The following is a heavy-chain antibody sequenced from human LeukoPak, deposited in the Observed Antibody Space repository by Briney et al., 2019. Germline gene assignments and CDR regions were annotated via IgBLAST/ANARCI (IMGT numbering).Heavy chain of an antibody. CDR3: AGDRIPVRPGWFDH. D-gene: IGHD3-10*01. CDR1: GYTFTTYG. V-gene: IGHV1-18*01. Sequence: GASVKVSCKASGYTFTTYGISWVRQAPGQGLEWMGWISVYNGDTNYAQKFQGRVTMTTDTSTSTVYMEVRSLTSDDTAMYYCAGDRIPVRPGWFDHWGQGTLVSVSS. CDR2: ISVYNGDT. J-gene: IGHJ5*02.